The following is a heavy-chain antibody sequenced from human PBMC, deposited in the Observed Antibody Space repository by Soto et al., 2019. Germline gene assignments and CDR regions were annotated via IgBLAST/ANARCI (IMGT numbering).Heavy chain of an antibody. V-gene: IGHV3-30-3*01. CDR2: ISYDGSNK. CDR3: AREPLLYDILTGYYDY. CDR1: GFTFSSYA. D-gene: IGHD3-9*01. J-gene: IGHJ4*02. Sequence: ESGGGVVQPGRSLRLSCAASGFTFSSYAMHWVRQAPGKGLEWVAVISYDGSNKYYADSVKGRFTISRDNSKNTLYLQMNSLRAEDTAVYYCAREPLLYDILTGYYDYWGQGTLVTVSS.